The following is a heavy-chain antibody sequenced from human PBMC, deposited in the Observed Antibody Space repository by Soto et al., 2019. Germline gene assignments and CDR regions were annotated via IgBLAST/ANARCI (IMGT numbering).Heavy chain of an antibody. Sequence: VQLVESGGGVVQPGRSLRLSCAASGFTFSNYAMHRVRQAPGKGLEWVAVVSHDGRNTHYADSVKGRFTISRDSSKNTVSLEMTSLRAEDTAVYYCAKGGRQWLVTSDFNYWGQGALVTVSS. CDR3: AKGGRQWLVTSDFNY. CDR2: VSHDGRNT. J-gene: IGHJ4*02. CDR1: GFTFSNYA. D-gene: IGHD6-19*01. V-gene: IGHV3-30*18.